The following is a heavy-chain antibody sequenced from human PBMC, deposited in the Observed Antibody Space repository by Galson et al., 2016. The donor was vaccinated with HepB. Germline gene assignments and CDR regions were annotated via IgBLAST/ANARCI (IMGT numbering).Heavy chain of an antibody. CDR1: GFTFSSYG. CDR2: ILPDGSHK. J-gene: IGHJ4*02. CDR3: AKGEAASTWYAPFDY. Sequence: SLRLSCAASGFTFSSYGMHWVRQAPGKGLEWVAIILPDGSHKYYGDSVNGRFTISRDNSKKTLFLQMNSLRADDTAVYYCAKGEAASTWYAPFDYWGQGTLVTVSA. V-gene: IGHV3-30*18. D-gene: IGHD6-13*01.